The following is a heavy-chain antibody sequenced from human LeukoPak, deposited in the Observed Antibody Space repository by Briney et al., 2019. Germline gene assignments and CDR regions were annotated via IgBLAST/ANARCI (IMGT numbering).Heavy chain of an antibody. Sequence: PGRSPRLSCAATGFTFSSYWMSWDRQAPGEGLEWVAKIKHDGSEKYSVDSVKGRFTISSDNAKNSVYLQMNSLRAEDTAVYYCARDEYPWGQGTLVTVSS. V-gene: IGHV3-7*01. CDR1: GFTFSSYW. CDR2: IKHDGSEK. CDR3: ARDEYP. J-gene: IGHJ5*02.